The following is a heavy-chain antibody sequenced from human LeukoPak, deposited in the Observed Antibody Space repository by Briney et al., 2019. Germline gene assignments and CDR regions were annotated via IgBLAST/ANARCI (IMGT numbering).Heavy chain of an antibody. V-gene: IGHV3-7*01. Sequence: GGSLRLSCAASGFTFSDYWMTWVRQAPGKGLEWVANIKQDGSEKDYVDSVKGRFTISRDNAKNSLYLQMDSLRGEDTAVYYCARKGGYSSGYYYWGQGTLVTVSS. CDR2: IKQDGSEK. CDR1: GFTFSDYW. CDR3: ARKGGYSSGYYY. D-gene: IGHD3-22*01. J-gene: IGHJ4*02.